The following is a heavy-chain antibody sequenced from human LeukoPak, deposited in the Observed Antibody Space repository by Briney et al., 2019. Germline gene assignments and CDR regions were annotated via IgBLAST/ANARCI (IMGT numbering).Heavy chain of an antibody. CDR1: GGSISSGSYY. CDR2: IYTSGST. D-gene: IGHD3-10*01. CDR3: ARAQYYGSGIWHY. J-gene: IGHJ4*02. V-gene: IGHV4-61*02. Sequence: SETLSLTCTVSGGSISSGSYYWSWIRQPAGKGLEWIGRIYTSGSTNYNPSLKSRVTISVDTSKNQFSLKLSSVTAADTAVYYCARAQYYGSGIWHYWGQGTLVTVSS.